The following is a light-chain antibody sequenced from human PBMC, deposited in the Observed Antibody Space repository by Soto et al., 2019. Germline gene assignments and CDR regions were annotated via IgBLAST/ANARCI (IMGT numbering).Light chain of an antibody. CDR2: EVS. Sequence: QSALTQPPSASGSPGQSVTISCTGTNSDVGGYNYVSWYQEHPGKAPKLMIYEVSKRPSGVPDRFSGSKSGNTASLTVSGLQAEDEADYNCSSYAGSNNFVFGTGTKLTVL. CDR1: NSDVGGYNY. J-gene: IGLJ1*01. CDR3: SSYAGSNNFV. V-gene: IGLV2-8*01.